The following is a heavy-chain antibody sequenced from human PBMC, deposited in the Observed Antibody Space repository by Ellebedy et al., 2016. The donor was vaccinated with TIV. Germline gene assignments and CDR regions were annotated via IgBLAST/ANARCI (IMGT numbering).Heavy chain of an antibody. V-gene: IGHV4-34*01. CDR3: ARAWGYGDYGMDV. CDR2: INDSGST. CDR1: GGSFSGYY. D-gene: IGHD4/OR15-4a*01. Sequence: SGTLSLTXAVYGGSFSGYYWSWIRQPPGKGLEWIGEINDSGSTNYNPSLKSRVTISVDTSKNQFSLRLSSVTAADTAMYYCARAWGYGDYGMDVWGQGTTVTVSS. J-gene: IGHJ6*02.